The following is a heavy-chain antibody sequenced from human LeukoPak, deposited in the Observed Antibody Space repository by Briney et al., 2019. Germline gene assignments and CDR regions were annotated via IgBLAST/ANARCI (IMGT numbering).Heavy chain of an antibody. CDR3: ARAAYSSTWYSRYFDL. D-gene: IGHD6-13*01. Sequence: GGSLRLSCAASGFTFSSYSMNWVRQAPGKGLEWVSSISSSSSYIYYADSVKGRFTISRDNAKNSLYLQMNSLRAEDTAVYYCARAAYSSTWYSRYFDLWGRGTLVTVSS. CDR2: ISSSSSYI. CDR1: GFTFSSYS. J-gene: IGHJ2*01. V-gene: IGHV3-21*01.